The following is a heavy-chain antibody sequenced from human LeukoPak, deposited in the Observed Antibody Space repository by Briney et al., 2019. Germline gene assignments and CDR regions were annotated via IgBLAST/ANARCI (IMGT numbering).Heavy chain of an antibody. CDR3: AKDNGWQQLINYFDY. V-gene: IGHV3-23*01. D-gene: IGHD6-13*01. J-gene: IGHJ4*02. CDR1: GFTFSTYA. Sequence: PGGSLRLSCSAPGFTFSTYAMSWVRQAPGKGLEWVSAISGSGGTTYYADSVKGRFTISRDNSKNTLYLQMNSLRAEDTAVYYCAKDNGWQQLINYFDYWGQGTLVTVSS. CDR2: ISGSGGTT.